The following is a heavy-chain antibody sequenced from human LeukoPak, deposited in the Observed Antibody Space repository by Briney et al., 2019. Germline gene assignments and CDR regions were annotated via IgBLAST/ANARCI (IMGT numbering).Heavy chain of an antibody. D-gene: IGHD4-11*01. J-gene: IGHJ6*03. CDR1: GGTFSSYA. CDR3: ARGKMTAVSAEVIYYYYMDV. V-gene: IGHV1-69*05. Sequence: SVKVSCKASGGTFSSYAISWVRQAPGQGLEWMGGIIPIFGTANYAQKFQGRVTITTDESTSTAYMELSSLRSEDTAVYYCARGKMTAVSAEVIYYYYMDVWGKGTTVTVSS. CDR2: IIPIFGTA.